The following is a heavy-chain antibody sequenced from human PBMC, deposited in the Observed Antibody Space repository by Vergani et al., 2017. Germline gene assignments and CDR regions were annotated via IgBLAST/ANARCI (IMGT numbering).Heavy chain of an antibody. J-gene: IGHJ4*02. CDR1: GDSLRGHY. Sequence: QVQLRQWGAGLVKPSETLSLTCGIYGDSLRGHYWSWIRQPPGKGLEWIGYIYYSGSTNYNPSLKSRVTISVDTSKNQFSLKLSSVTAADTAVYYCARGDRGTSDYWGQGTLVTVSS. D-gene: IGHD1-1*01. CDR2: IYYSGST. V-gene: IGHV4-59*11. CDR3: ARGDRGTSDY.